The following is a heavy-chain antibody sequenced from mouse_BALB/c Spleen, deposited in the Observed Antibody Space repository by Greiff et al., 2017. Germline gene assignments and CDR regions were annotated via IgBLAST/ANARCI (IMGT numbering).Heavy chain of an antibody. CDR3: ARGMITSRYFDV. CDR1: GFTFSSYA. V-gene: IGHV5-9-4*01. J-gene: IGHJ1*01. Sequence: VESGGGLVKPGGSLKLSCAASGFTFSSYAMSWVRQSPEKRLEWVAEISSGGSYTYYPDTVTGRFTISRDNAKNTLYLEMSSLRSEDTAMYYCARGMITSRYFDVWGAGTTVTVSS. CDR2: ISSGGSYT. D-gene: IGHD2-4*01.